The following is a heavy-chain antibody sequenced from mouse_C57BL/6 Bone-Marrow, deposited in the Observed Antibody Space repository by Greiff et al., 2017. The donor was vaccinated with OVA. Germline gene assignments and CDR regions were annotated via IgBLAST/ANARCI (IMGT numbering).Heavy chain of an antibody. J-gene: IGHJ3*01. D-gene: IGHD1-1*01. CDR2: INPNNGGT. Sequence: VQLHQSGPELVKPGASVKISCKASGYTFTDYYMNWVKQSHGKSLEWIGDINPNNGGTSYNQKFKGKATLTVDKSSSTAYMELRSLTSEDSAVYYCARENYSRTWFAYWGQGTLVTVSA. CDR1: GYTFTDYY. CDR3: ARENYSRTWFAY. V-gene: IGHV1-26*01.